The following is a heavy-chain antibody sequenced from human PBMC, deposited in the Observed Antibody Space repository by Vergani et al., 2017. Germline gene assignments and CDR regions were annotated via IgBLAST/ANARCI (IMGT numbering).Heavy chain of an antibody. CDR2: IIPILGIA. D-gene: IGHD6-19*01. CDR1: GGTFSSYA. J-gene: IGHJ4*02. V-gene: IGHV1-69*04. CDR3: ASGPFNSIAVAGSGFDY. Sequence: QVQLVQSGAEVKKPGSSVKVSCKASGGTFSSYAISWVRQAPGQGLEWMGRIIPILGIANYAQKFQGRVTITADKSTSTAYMELSSLRSEDTAVYYCASGPFNSIAVAGSGFDYWGQGTLVTVSS.